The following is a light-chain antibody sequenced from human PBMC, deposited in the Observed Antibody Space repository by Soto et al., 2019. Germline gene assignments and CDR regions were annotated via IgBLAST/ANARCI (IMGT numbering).Light chain of an antibody. Sequence: EIVMTQSPATLSVSPGERATLSCRASPSVSSNLAWYQQKPGQAPRLLIYGASTRATGIPARFSGSGSGTEFTLTVSSLQSEDFAVYYCQQYNNWSPWTFGQGTEVEIK. CDR3: QQYNNWSPWT. J-gene: IGKJ1*01. CDR1: PSVSSN. CDR2: GAS. V-gene: IGKV3-15*01.